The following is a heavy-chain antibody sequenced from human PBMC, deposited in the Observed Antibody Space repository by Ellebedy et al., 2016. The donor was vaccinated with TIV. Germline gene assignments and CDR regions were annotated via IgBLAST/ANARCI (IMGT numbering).Heavy chain of an antibody. J-gene: IGHJ3*02. CDR2: IIPILGIA. Sequence: AASVKVSCKASGGTFSSYAISWVRQAPGQGLEWMGRIIPILGIANYAQKLQGRVTMTTDTSTSTAYMELRSLRSDDTAVYYCAREGQWLVYFDAFDIWGQGTMVTVSS. CDR1: GGTFSSYA. CDR3: AREGQWLVYFDAFDI. D-gene: IGHD6-19*01. V-gene: IGHV1-69*04.